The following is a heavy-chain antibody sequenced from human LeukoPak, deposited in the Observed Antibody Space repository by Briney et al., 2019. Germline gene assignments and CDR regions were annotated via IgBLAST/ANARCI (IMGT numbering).Heavy chain of an antibody. V-gene: IGHV3-23*01. Sequence: GGSLRLSCAASGFTLSTYAMSWFRQAPGKGLEWVSGISGGGDTTNYADSVRGRFTISRDNSKSTLCLQMNSLRAEDTAVYYCAKQLGYCSDGSCYFPYWGQGTLVTVSS. CDR1: GFTLSTYA. J-gene: IGHJ4*02. CDR3: AKQLGYCSDGSCYFPY. CDR2: ISGGGDTT. D-gene: IGHD2-15*01.